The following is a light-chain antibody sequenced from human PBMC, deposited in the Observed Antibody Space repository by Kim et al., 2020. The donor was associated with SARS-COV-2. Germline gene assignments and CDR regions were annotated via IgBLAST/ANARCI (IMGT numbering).Light chain of an antibody. CDR3: QQSYSTPPIT. CDR2: AAS. V-gene: IGKV1-39*01. J-gene: IGKJ5*01. Sequence: SVGDRVTITCRASQIISSYLNWYQQKPGKAPKLLIYAASSLQSGVPSRFSGSGSGTDFTLTISSLQPEDFATYYCQQSYSTPPITFVQGTRLEIK. CDR1: QIISSY.